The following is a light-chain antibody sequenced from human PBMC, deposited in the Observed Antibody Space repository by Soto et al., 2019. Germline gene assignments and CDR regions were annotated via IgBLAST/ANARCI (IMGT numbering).Light chain of an antibody. V-gene: IGLV1-40*01. J-gene: IGLJ3*02. CDR1: SSNIGAGYD. CDR2: GNI. CDR3: QSSDXGXRGSWV. Sequence: QSVLTQPPSVSGAPGQRVTISCTGSSSNIGAGYDVHWYQQFPGTAPKLVISGNINRPSGVPDRFSGSKSGSSASLAITGLQAEDXADXXCQSSDXGXRGSWVFGGGTKLTVL.